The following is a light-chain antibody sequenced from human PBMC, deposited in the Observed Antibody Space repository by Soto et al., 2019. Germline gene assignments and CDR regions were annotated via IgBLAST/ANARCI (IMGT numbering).Light chain of an antibody. CDR2: EVS. Sequence: QSALTQPASVSGSHGQSITISCTGTSSDVGGYNYVSWYQQHPGKAPKLMIYEVSNRPSGVSHRFSGSKSGNTASLTISGLQTEDEADYYCSSYTSSSTLFGGGTKLTVL. CDR1: SSDVGGYNY. CDR3: SSYTSSSTL. V-gene: IGLV2-14*01. J-gene: IGLJ2*01.